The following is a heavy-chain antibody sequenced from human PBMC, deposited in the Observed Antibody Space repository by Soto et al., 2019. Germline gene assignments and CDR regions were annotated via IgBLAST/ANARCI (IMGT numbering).Heavy chain of an antibody. CDR2: VYFTGST. CDR3: ARGAEYCTGGVCYWTFDS. V-gene: IGHV4-59*01. Sequence: PSETLSLTCTVSGGSISSYYWSWIRQPPGKGLEWIGNVYFTGSTNYNPSLKSRVAISVGTSKNQFSLNLSSVTAADTAVYYCARGAEYCTGGVCYWTFDSWGQGTLVTVSS. J-gene: IGHJ4*02. D-gene: IGHD2-8*02. CDR1: GGSISSYY.